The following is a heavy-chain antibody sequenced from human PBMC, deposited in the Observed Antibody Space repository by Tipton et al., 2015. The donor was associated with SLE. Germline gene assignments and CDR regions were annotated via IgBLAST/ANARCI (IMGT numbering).Heavy chain of an antibody. CDR1: GGSISGHQ. V-gene: IGHV4-59*11. CDR3: AGMDYHDTSGAEAFDV. Sequence: TLSLTCTVSGGSISGHQWNWIRQPPGKEPEWMGYVYDSGTTNYNPSLKSRVTISVDTSKNQFSLKLRSVTAADTAVYYCAGMDYHDTSGAEAFDVWGQGTMVTVSS. J-gene: IGHJ3*01. D-gene: IGHD3-22*01. CDR2: VYDSGTT.